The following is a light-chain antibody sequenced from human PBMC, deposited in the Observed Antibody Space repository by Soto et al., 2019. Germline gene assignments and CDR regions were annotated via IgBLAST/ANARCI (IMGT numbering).Light chain of an antibody. CDR3: AAWDDSLSGFWL. Sequence: QSVLTQPPSMSASPGQMVTISCSGGSSNIGSNYVYWYQQFPGAAPRLLIYTNNKRSSGVPERFSGSKSGTSASLAISGLRSEDEADYYCAAWDDSLSGFWLFGGGTKLTVL. J-gene: IGLJ3*02. CDR1: SSNIGSNY. CDR2: TNN. V-gene: IGLV1-47*02.